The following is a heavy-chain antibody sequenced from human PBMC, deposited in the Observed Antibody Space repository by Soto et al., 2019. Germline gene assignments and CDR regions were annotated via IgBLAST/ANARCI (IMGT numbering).Heavy chain of an antibody. CDR3: ARLWSDLSSSSFRFYSYGMEV. CDR1: GYTFTNYY. J-gene: IGHJ6*01. V-gene: IGHV1-46*01. Sequence: ASVKVSCKASGYTFTNYYMHWVRQAPGQGLEWMGIINPSDGSTSYAQKFQGRVTMTRDTSTSTVHMELSSLRSEDTAVYYCARLWSDLSSSSFRFYSYGMEVWGQGTTVNVSS. CDR2: INPSDGST. D-gene: IGHD6-6*01.